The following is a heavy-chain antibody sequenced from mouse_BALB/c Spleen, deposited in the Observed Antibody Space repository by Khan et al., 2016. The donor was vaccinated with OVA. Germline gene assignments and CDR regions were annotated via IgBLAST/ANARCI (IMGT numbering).Heavy chain of an antibody. J-gene: IGHJ4*01. V-gene: IGHV3-2*02. Sequence: EVKLEESGPGLVKPSQSLSLTCTVTGYSITSDYAWNLIRQFPGNKLEWMGYISSSGSTNYNPALKSRISITRDTSKNQFFLQLNSVTTEDTATYYCARDGSRYNYAMDYWGQGTSVTVSS. D-gene: IGHD2-3*01. CDR2: ISSSGST. CDR3: ARDGSRYNYAMDY. CDR1: GYSITSDYA.